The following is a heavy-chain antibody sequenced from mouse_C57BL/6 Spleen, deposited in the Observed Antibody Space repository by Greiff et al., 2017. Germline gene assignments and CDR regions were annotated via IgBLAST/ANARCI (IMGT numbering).Heavy chain of an antibody. CDR2: IDPSDSYT. D-gene: IGHD4-1*01. Sequence: QVQLKQPGAELVRPGTSVKLSCKASGYTFTSYWMHWVKQRPGQGLEWIGVIDPSDSYTNYNQKFKGKATLTVDTSSITAYMQLSSLTSEDAAVYYCARGSGTAWFAYWGQGTLVTVSA. CDR1: GYTFTSYW. V-gene: IGHV1-59*01. J-gene: IGHJ3*01. CDR3: ARGSGTAWFAY.